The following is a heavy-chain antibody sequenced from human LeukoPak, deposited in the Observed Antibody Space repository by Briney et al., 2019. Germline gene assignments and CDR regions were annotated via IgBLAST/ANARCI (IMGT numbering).Heavy chain of an antibody. J-gene: IGHJ5*02. V-gene: IGHV3-23*01. CDR2: ISGSGGST. Sequence: GGSLRLSCAASGFTFSSYAMSWVRQAPGKGLEWVSAISGSGGSTYYADSVKGRFTISRDNSKNTLYPQMNSLRAEDTAVYYCAKDLKSVAGTSNNWFDPWGQGTLVTVSS. CDR1: GFTFSSYA. D-gene: IGHD6-19*01. CDR3: AKDLKSVAGTSNNWFDP.